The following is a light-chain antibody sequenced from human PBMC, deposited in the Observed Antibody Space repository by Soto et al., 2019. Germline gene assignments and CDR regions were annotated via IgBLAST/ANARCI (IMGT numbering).Light chain of an antibody. CDR1: SSNIGSHT. Sequence: QSVLTQPPSASGTPGQRVTISCSGSSSNIGSHTVNWYQHLPGTAPKLLMYSSNQRPSGVPDRFSGSKSGTSASLAISGLRSEDEADYYCALWDDNLSGWMFGGGTKVTVL. J-gene: IGLJ3*02. CDR3: ALWDDNLSGWM. V-gene: IGLV1-44*01. CDR2: SSN.